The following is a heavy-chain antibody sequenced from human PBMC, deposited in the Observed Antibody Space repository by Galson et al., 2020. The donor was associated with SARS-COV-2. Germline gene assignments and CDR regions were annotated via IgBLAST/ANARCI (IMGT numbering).Heavy chain of an antibody. Sequence: GESLKISCAASGFTFSNTAMSWVRQAPGKGLEWVSAISGSGGSTYYADSVKGRFTISRDNSKNTLFLQMNSLRAEDTAVYFCAKDQRFDILTGQGWFDPWGQGTLVTVSS. J-gene: IGHJ5*02. CDR3: AKDQRFDILTGQGWFDP. CDR2: ISGSGGST. D-gene: IGHD3-9*01. V-gene: IGHV3-23*01. CDR1: GFTFSNTA.